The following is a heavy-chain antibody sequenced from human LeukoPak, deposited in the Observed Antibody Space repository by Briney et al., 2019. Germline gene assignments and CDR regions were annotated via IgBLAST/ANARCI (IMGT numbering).Heavy chain of an antibody. D-gene: IGHD5-12*01. Sequence: GGSLRLSCEASGFTFRSYSMNWVRQAPGKGLEWVSSISSSSSYIYYADSVKGRFTISRDNAKNSLYLQMNSLRAEDTAVYYCVSDRRVATESRVDYWGQGTLVTVSS. CDR2: ISSSSSYI. V-gene: IGHV3-21*01. CDR1: GFTFRSYS. CDR3: VSDRRVATESRVDY. J-gene: IGHJ4*02.